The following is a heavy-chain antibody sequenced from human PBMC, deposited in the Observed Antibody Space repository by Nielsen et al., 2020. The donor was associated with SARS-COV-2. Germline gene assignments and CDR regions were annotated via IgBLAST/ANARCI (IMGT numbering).Heavy chain of an antibody. CDR2: ISWNSGFI. CDR3: ARDWSRAFDV. Sequence: GGSLRLSCEASEFTFDDHSMHWVRQVPGKGLEWVSGISWNSGFIGYADSVKGRFTISRDNAKNSMSLQMNSLRVEDTAVYYCARDWSRAFDVWGQGTMVTVSS. CDR1: EFTFDDHS. J-gene: IGHJ3*01. V-gene: IGHV3-9*01.